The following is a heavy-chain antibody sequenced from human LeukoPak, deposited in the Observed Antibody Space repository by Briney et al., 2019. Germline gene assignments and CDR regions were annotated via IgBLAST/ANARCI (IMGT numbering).Heavy chain of an antibody. V-gene: IGHV3-23*01. CDR2: IGGSGGST. J-gene: IGHJ6*03. CDR1: GFTFSSYA. Sequence: PGGSLRLSCAASGFTFSSYAMSWVRQAPGKGLEWVSAIGGSGGSTYYADSVKGRFTISRDNSKDTLYLQMNSLRAEDTAVYYCAKFGDSGNYYYMDVWGKGTTVTVSS. D-gene: IGHD4-17*01. CDR3: AKFGDSGNYYYMDV.